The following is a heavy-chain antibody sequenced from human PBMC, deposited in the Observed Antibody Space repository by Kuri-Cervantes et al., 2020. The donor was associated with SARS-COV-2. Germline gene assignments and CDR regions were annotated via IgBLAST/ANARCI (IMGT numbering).Heavy chain of an antibody. CDR2: ISPSMAHT. CDR3: ARGLGAVSTVDFYFGLDV. D-gene: IGHD3-16*01. Sequence: GESLKISWEGSGFTFSDYYMSWVRQAPGKGLEWLSNISPSMAHTYYADSVRGRFTISRDNAKNSLYLQMTGLRVDDTAVYYCARGLGAVSTVDFYFGLDVWGQGTTVTVSS. V-gene: IGHV3-11*06. J-gene: IGHJ6*02. CDR1: GFTFSDYY.